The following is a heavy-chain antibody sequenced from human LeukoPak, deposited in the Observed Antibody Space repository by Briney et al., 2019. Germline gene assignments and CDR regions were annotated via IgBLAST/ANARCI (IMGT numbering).Heavy chain of an antibody. V-gene: IGHV1-69*04. D-gene: IGHD6-19*01. CDR2: IIPIFGIA. Sequence: SVKFSCKASGVTLSSYAISWVRQAPGQGLERMGSIIPIFGIANYAQKFQGRVTSTEDKSTSTAYTELSSLSSEDTALYCLAGVSSGYDPPALGGSSGWYRVWFDLWGQGTLVIVSS. J-gene: IGHJ5*02. CDR3: AGVSSGYDPPALGGSSGWYRVWFDL. CDR1: GVTLSSYA.